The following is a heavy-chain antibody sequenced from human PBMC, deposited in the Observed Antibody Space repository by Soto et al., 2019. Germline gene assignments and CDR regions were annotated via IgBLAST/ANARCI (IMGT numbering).Heavy chain of an antibody. D-gene: IGHD5-12*01. Sequence: SETLPLTCTVSGGSISSGGYYWSWIRQHPGKGLEWIGYIYYSGSTYYNPSLKSRVTISVDTSKNQFSLKLSSVTAADTAVYYCERAEYSGYDWGSFDYWGQGTLVTVSS. CDR2: IYYSGST. CDR1: GGSISSGGYY. CDR3: ERAEYSGYDWGSFDY. J-gene: IGHJ4*02. V-gene: IGHV4-31*03.